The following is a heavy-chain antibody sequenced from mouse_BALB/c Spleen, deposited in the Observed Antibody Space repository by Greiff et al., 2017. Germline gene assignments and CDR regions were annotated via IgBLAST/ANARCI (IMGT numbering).Heavy chain of an antibody. D-gene: IGHD1-1*01. Sequence: EVQVVESGGGLVQPGGSLKLSCAASGFTFSSYGMSWVRQTPDKRLELVATINSNGGSTYYPDSVKGRFTISRDNAKNTLYLQMSSLKSEDTAMYYCARDYYGSLYAMDYWGQGTSVTVSS. CDR2: INSNGGST. CDR3: ARDYYGSLYAMDY. J-gene: IGHJ4*01. V-gene: IGHV5-6-3*01. CDR1: GFTFSSYG.